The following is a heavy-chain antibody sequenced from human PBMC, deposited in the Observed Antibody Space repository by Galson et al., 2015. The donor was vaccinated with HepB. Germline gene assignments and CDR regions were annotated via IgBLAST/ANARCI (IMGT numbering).Heavy chain of an antibody. D-gene: IGHD2-15*01. J-gene: IGHJ6*02. V-gene: IGHV3-23*01. Sequence: LRLSCASSGLSFSSDAMAWFRHAPGHGLEWVSVIGWSGGHYTDSVKGRFTISRDDSKDTLYLQMDSLRAEDTAVYYCARDDCGGSCYSNYYYGMDVWGQGTTVTVSS. CDR2: IGWSGG. CDR3: ARDDCGGSCYSNYYYGMDV. CDR1: GLSFSSDA.